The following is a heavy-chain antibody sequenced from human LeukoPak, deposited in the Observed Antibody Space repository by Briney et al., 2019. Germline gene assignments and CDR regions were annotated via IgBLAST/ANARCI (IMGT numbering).Heavy chain of an antibody. Sequence: GGSLRLSCSASGFAFTGHAMHWVRQAPGKGLEWVAVISYDGSNKYYADSVKGRFTISRDNSKNTLYLQMNSLRAEDTAVYYCYFSGYYYGVAFDIWGQGTMVTVSS. CDR3: YFSGYYYGVAFDI. CDR1: GFAFTGHA. J-gene: IGHJ3*02. V-gene: IGHV3-30*04. CDR2: ISYDGSNK. D-gene: IGHD3-22*01.